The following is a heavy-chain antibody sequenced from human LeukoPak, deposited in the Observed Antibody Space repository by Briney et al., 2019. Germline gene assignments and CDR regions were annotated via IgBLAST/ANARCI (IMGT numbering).Heavy chain of an antibody. Sequence: PGGSLRLSCAVSGFTVSANHMSWVRQAPGKGLELVSVIYIDTNTYYADSVKGRFTISRDNSKNTLFLQMNSLRAEDTAVYYCARDREVVTAKAQMDVWGKGTTVTVFS. V-gene: IGHV3-53*01. CDR3: ARDREVVTAKAQMDV. D-gene: IGHD2-21*02. CDR2: IYIDTNT. CDR1: GFTVSANH. J-gene: IGHJ6*04.